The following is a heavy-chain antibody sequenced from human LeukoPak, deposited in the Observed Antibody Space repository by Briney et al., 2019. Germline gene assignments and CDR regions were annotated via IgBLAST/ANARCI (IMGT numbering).Heavy chain of an antibody. J-gene: IGHJ4*02. D-gene: IGHD2-2*01. CDR2: IYYSGST. CDR3: ARGSDIVVVPAAPFDY. CDR1: GGSISSGDYY. V-gene: IGHV4-30-4*01. Sequence: SQTLSLTCTVSGGSISSGDYYWSWIRQPPGKGLEWIGYIYYSGSTYYNPSLKSRVTISVDTSKNQFSLKLSSVTAADTAVYYCARGSDIVVVPAAPFDYWGQGTLVTVSS.